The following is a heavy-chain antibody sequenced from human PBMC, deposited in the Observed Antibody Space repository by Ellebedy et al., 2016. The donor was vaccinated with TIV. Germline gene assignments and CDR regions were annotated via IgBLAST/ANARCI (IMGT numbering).Heavy chain of an antibody. CDR3: ASEGGVYYFDY. J-gene: IGHJ4*02. Sequence: AASVKVSCKASGYTFTRYYIHWVRQAPGQGFEYMGIINPSGGGTGYAQKFQGRVTMTRDTSASTVSMELSSLRSEDTAVYYCASEGGVYYFDYWGQGTLVTVSS. CDR2: INPSGGGT. CDR1: GYTFTRYY. D-gene: IGHD1-26*01. V-gene: IGHV1-46*01.